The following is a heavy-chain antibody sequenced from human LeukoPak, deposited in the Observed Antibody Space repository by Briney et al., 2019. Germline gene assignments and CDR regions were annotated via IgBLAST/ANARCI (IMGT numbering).Heavy chain of an antibody. V-gene: IGHV3-7*01. J-gene: IGHJ4*02. CDR3: AKWEYSNSGIDDY. D-gene: IGHD6-6*01. Sequence: GGSLRLSCVASGFNFNNYWMSWVRQTPEKGLEWVAKIKLDGSDKYYVGSVKGRFTVSRDNAQNSMFLQMNSLRVEDTAVYYCAKWEYSNSGIDDYWGQGTLVTVSS. CDR2: IKLDGSDK. CDR1: GFNFNNYW.